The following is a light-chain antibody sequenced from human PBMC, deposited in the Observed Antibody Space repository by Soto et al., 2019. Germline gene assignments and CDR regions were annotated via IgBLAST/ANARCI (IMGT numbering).Light chain of an antibody. J-gene: IGLJ1*01. Sequence: QSVLTQPPSASGSPGQSVTISCTGTSSGVGGYNYVSWYQQHPGKAPKLMIYEVSKRPSGVPDRFSGSKSGNTASLTVSGLQAEDEADYYCSSHAGSKRVFGTGTKVTVL. CDR3: SSHAGSKRV. V-gene: IGLV2-8*01. CDR1: SSGVGGYNY. CDR2: EVS.